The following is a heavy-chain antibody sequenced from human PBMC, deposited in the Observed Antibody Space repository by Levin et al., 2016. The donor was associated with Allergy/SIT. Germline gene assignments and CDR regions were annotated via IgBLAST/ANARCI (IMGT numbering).Heavy chain of an antibody. CDR3: ARQLIVSGTFFGPDES. CDR2: IDLSDSYV. V-gene: IGHV5-10-1*01. CDR1: GYTSSSYW. J-gene: IGHJ5*02. D-gene: IGHD3-16*01. Sequence: GESLKISCKASGYTSSSYWITWARQMPGKGLEWMGRIDLSDSYVNYSPSFQGHVSVSADRSIATAYLEWSSLKASDSGVYFCARQLIVSGTFFGPDESWGQGTLVTVSS.